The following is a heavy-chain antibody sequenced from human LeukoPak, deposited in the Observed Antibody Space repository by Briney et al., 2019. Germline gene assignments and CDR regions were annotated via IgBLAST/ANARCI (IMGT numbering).Heavy chain of an antibody. CDR1: GGSFSGYY. CDR3: ARDGYNPGGFDY. D-gene: IGHD5-24*01. Sequence: PETLSLTCAVYGGSFSGYYWSWIRQPPGKGLEWSGEINHSGSTNYNPSLKSRVTISVDTSKNQFSLKLSSVTAADTAVYYCARDGYNPGGFDYWGQGTLVTGSS. CDR2: INHSGST. J-gene: IGHJ4*02. V-gene: IGHV4-34*01.